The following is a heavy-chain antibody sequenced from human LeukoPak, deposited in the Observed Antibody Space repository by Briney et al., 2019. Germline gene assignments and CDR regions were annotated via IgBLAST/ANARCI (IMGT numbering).Heavy chain of an antibody. CDR2: IIPIFGTA. D-gene: IGHD5-24*01. CDR3: ARVSLEMATIKAFDI. CDR1: GGTFSSYA. J-gene: IGHJ3*02. Sequence: VASVKVSCKASGGTFSSYAISWVRQAPGQGLEWMRWIIPIFGTANYAQKFQGRVTITADKSTSTAYMELSSLRSEDTAVYYCARVSLEMATIKAFDIWGQGTMVTVSS. V-gene: IGHV1-69*06.